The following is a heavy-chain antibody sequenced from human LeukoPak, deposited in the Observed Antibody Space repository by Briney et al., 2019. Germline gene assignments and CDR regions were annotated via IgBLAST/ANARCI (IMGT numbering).Heavy chain of an antibody. V-gene: IGHV3-33*01. CDR1: GFTFSSYG. CDR2: IWYDGSNK. D-gene: IGHD6-19*01. J-gene: IGHJ4*02. Sequence: GRSLRLSCAASGFTFSSYGMHWVRQAPGKGLEWVAVIWYDGSNKYYADSVKGRFTISRDNSKNTLYLQMNSLRAEDTAVYYCARGSGRSSGYHDYWGQGTLVTVSS. CDR3: ARGSGRSSGYHDY.